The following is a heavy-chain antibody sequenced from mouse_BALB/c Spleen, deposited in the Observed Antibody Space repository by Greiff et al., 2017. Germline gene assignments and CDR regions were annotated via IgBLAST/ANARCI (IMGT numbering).Heavy chain of an antibody. CDR2: INPNNGGT. J-gene: IGHJ2*01. CDR3: ARTAYFDY. V-gene: IGHV1-18*01. CDR1: GYTFTDYN. Sequence: VQLQQSGPELVKPGASVKIPCKASGYTFTDYNMDWVKQSHGKSLEWIGDINPNNGGTIYHQKFKGKATLTVDKSSSTAYMELRSLTSEDTAVYYCARTAYFDYWGQGTTLTVSS.